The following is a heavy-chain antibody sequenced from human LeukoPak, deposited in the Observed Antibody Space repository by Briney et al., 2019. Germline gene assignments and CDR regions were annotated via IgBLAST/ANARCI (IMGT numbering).Heavy chain of an antibody. V-gene: IGHV4-34*01. Sequence: SETLSLTCAVYGGSFSGYYWSWIRHPPANWLSSLGEINHRGSTNYNPSLKSRVTISVDTSKNQFSLKLSSVTAADTAVYYCARGLPPLRYCSSTSCPDREYFQHWGQGTLVTVSS. CDR3: ARGLPPLRYCSSTSCPDREYFQH. CDR2: INHRGST. CDR1: GGSFSGYY. J-gene: IGHJ1*01. D-gene: IGHD2-2*01.